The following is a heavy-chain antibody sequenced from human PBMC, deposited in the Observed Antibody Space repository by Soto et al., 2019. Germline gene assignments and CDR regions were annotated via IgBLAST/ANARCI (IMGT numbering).Heavy chain of an antibody. CDR1: GTSISNRNW. CDR2: IYHSGIT. D-gene: IGHD4-17*01. Sequence: PSETLSLTCAVSGTSISNRNWWSWVRQSPGKGLEWIWEIYHSGITNYNPSLKSRVTILVDKSKNQFFLILTSVTAADTALYYCAQYGENDERSLDSWGQGILVTVSS. V-gene: IGHV4-4*02. J-gene: IGHJ4*02. CDR3: AQYGENDERSLDS.